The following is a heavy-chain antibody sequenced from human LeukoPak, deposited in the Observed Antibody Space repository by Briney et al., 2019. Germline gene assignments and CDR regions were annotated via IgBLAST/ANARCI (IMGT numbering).Heavy chain of an antibody. D-gene: IGHD6-19*01. J-gene: IGHJ3*01. Sequence: SETLSLTCTVSSDSISSYYWSWMRQPAGKGLEWIGRIYTSGSTNYNPSLKCRVTMSVDTSKNQFSLKLSAATAADTAGHYCARGISSGWYGAFDLGRQEPMVTVSS. CDR3: ARGISSGWYGAFDL. V-gene: IGHV4-4*07. CDR2: IYTSGST. CDR1: SDSISSYY.